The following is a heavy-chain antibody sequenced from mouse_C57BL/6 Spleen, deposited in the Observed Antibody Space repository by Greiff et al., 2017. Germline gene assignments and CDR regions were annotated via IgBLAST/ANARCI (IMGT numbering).Heavy chain of an antibody. V-gene: IGHV1-55*01. CDR1: GYTFTSYW. CDR2: IYPGSGST. J-gene: IGHJ4*01. CDR3: ARSTITTVHYARDY. Sequence: QVQLKQPGAELVKPGASVKMSCKASGYTFTSYWITWVKQRPGQGLEWIGDIYPGSGSTNYNEKFKSKATLTVDTSSSTAYMQLSSLTSEDSAVYYCARSTITTVHYARDYWGQGTSVTVSS. D-gene: IGHD1-1*01.